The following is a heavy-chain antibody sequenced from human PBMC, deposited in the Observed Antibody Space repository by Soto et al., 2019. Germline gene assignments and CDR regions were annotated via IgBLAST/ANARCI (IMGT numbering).Heavy chain of an antibody. V-gene: IGHV3-30-3*01. CDR3: ARDGYSSSWDGSDY. CDR2: ISYDGSNK. Sequence: LRLSCAASGFTFSSYAMHWVRQAPGKGLEWVAVISYDGSNKYYADSVKGRFTISRDNSKNTLYLQMNSLRAEDTAVYYCARDGYSSSWDGSDYWGQGTLVTVSS. J-gene: IGHJ4*02. CDR1: GFTFSSYA. D-gene: IGHD6-13*01.